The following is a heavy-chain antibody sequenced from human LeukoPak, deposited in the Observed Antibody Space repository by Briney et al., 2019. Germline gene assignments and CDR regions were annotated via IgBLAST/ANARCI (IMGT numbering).Heavy chain of an antibody. CDR3: ARAGSGSYSGGFTDY. CDR2: IIPIFGTA. D-gene: IGHD1-26*01. Sequence: ASVKVSCKASGGTFSSYAISWVRQAPGQGLEWMGGIIPIFGTANYAQKFQGRVTITADESTSTAYVELSSLRSEDTAVYYCARAGSGSYSGGFTDYWGQGTLVTVSS. V-gene: IGHV1-69*01. J-gene: IGHJ4*02. CDR1: GGTFSSYA.